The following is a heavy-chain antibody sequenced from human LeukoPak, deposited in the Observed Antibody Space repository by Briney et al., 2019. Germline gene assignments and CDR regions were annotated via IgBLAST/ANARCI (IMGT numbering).Heavy chain of an antibody. Sequence: PGGSLRLSCEASGFTFSSYEMNWVRQAPGKGLEGVSYISSSGSTIYYADSVKGRFTISRDNAKNSLYLQMNSLRAEDTAVYYCAREGDYGDLDYWGQGTLVTVSS. D-gene: IGHD4-17*01. J-gene: IGHJ4*02. CDR3: AREGDYGDLDY. V-gene: IGHV3-48*03. CDR2: ISSSGSTI. CDR1: GFTFSSYE.